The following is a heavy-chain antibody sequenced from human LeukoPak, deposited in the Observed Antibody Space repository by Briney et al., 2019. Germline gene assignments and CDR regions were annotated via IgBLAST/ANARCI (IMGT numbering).Heavy chain of an antibody. CDR1: GFTFDDYA. CDR3: VREGPMVRGVLLNCFDY. J-gene: IGHJ4*02. D-gene: IGHD3-10*01. Sequence: GGSLRLSCAASGFTFDDYAMHWVRQAPGKGLEWVSGISWNSGSIGYADSVKGRFTISRDNAKNSLYLQMNSLRAEDSAVYYCVREGPMVRGVLLNCFDYWGQGTLVTVSS. V-gene: IGHV3-9*01. CDR2: ISWNSGSI.